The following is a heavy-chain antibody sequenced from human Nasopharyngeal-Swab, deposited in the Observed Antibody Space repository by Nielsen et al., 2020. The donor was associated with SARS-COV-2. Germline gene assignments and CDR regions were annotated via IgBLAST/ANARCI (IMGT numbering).Heavy chain of an antibody. CDR2: IWYDGSNK. CDR3: ARGDVVVPAASDY. V-gene: IGHV3-33*01. D-gene: IGHD2-2*01. Sequence: GGSLRLSCAASGFTFSSYGMHWVRQAPGKGLEWVAVIWYDGSNKYYAASVKGRFTISRDNSKNTLYLQMTGLRAEATAVDYWARGDVVVPAASDYWGQGTLVTVSS. CDR1: GFTFSSYG. J-gene: IGHJ4*02.